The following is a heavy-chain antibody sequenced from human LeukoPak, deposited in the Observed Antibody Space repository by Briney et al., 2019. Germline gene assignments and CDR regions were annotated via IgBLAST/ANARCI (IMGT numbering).Heavy chain of an antibody. D-gene: IGHD2-15*01. CDR1: GYSFTSYW. V-gene: IGHV5-51*01. Sequence: GESLKISCEGSGYSFTSYWIAWVRQMPGKGLEWMGIIYPGDSDTRYSPSFQGQVTISADKSTSTAYLQWRSLEASDTAMYYCARHSWACSGGSCHELDYWGQGTLVTVSS. CDR2: IYPGDSDT. J-gene: IGHJ4*02. CDR3: ARHSWACSGGSCHELDY.